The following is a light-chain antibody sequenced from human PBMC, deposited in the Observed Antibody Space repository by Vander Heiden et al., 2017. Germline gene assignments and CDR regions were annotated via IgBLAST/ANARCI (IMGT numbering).Light chain of an antibody. Sequence: QSALTQPASVSRSPGQSITISCTGTSSDVGGHNYVSWYQQHPGKAPKLMIYDVSNRPSGVSNRFAGSKSGNTASLTISGLQAEDEADYYCSSYTSSNSLVFGGGTTLTV. CDR2: DVS. J-gene: IGLJ3*02. V-gene: IGLV2-14*01. CDR3: SSYTSSNSLV. CDR1: SSDVGGHNY.